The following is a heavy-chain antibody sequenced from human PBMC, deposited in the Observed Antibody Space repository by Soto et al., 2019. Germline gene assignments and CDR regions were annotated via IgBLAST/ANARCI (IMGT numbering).Heavy chain of an antibody. CDR2: IYSGGKI. Sequence: ELLLVESGGGVIQPGGSLRLSCAASGFTVRAKYMTWVRQAPGRGLEWVSVIYSGGKIYYPDSVKGRFTTSRDSSQNTMFLHMNNLRVEDTAVYYCARDSGLIRENYGMDVWGQGTTVAVSS. CDR3: ARDSGLIRENYGMDV. V-gene: IGHV3-53*01. J-gene: IGHJ6*02. CDR1: GFTVRAKY. D-gene: IGHD2-15*01.